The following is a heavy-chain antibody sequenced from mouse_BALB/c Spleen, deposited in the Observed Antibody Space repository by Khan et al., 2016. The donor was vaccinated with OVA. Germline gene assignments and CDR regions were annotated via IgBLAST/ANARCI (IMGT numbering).Heavy chain of an antibody. CDR2: TNPTNGRT. D-gene: IGHD1-1*01. Sequence: QVQLQQSGAELVKAGASVKMSCKASGYTFTSYWMHWVKQRLGQGLEWFAETNPTNGRTYYNEKFKSKATMTVDKSSSTAYMLLSGTTFEDSAVYYCARSRKIVATYFDDWGQGTTLTVSS. CDR1: GYTFTSYW. J-gene: IGHJ2*01. V-gene: IGHV1S81*02. CDR3: ARSRKIVATYFDD.